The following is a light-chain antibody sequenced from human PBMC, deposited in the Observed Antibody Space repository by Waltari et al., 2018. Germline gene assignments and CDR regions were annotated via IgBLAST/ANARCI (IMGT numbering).Light chain of an antibody. Sequence: QSALTQPPSASGSPGQSVTISCTGTSRDVGGYNYVSWYQQHPGKAPKVMIYEVSKRPSGVPDRFSGSKSGNTASLTVSGVQAEDEADYYCSSYGGSNNLVFGGGTKLTVL. J-gene: IGLJ3*02. CDR2: EVS. V-gene: IGLV2-8*01. CDR3: SSYGGSNNLV. CDR1: SRDVGGYNY.